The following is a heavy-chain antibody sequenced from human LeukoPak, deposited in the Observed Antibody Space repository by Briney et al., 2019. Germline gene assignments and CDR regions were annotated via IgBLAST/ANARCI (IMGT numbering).Heavy chain of an antibody. Sequence: ASVKVSCKVSGYTFTSYGISWVRQAPGQGLEWMGWISAYNGNTNYAQKLQGRVTMTTDTSTSTAYMELRSLRSDDTAVYYCARGLYSYYGSSGVFGYWGQGTLVTVSS. CDR2: ISAYNGNT. CDR3: ARGLYSYYGSSGVFGY. J-gene: IGHJ4*02. D-gene: IGHD3-22*01. CDR1: GYTFTSYG. V-gene: IGHV1-18*01.